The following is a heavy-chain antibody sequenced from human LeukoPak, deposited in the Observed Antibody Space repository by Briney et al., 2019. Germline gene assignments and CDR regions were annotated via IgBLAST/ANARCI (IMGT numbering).Heavy chain of an antibody. CDR2: IYTSGST. D-gene: IGHD6-6*01. CDR3: ASNPKRYSSSAGFDY. J-gene: IGHJ4*02. Sequence: KPSETLSLTCTVSGGSISSYYWSWIRQPAGKGLEWIGRIYTSGSTNYNPSLKSRVTMSVDTSKNQFSLKLSSVTAADTAVYYCASNPKRYSSSAGFDYWGQGTLVTVSS. CDR1: GGSISSYY. V-gene: IGHV4-4*07.